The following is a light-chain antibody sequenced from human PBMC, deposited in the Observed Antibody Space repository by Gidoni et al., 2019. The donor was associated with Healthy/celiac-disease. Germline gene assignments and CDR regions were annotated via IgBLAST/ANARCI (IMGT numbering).Light chain of an antibody. CDR2: RNN. J-gene: IGLJ2*01. Sequence: QSVLTQPPSASGTPGQGVTISCSGSSSNIGSNYVYWYQQLPGTAPKLLIYRNNQRPSGVPDRFSGSKSGTSASLAISGLRSEDEAVYYCAAWDDSLSGVVFGGGTKLT. CDR1: SSNIGSNY. CDR3: AAWDDSLSGVV. V-gene: IGLV1-47*01.